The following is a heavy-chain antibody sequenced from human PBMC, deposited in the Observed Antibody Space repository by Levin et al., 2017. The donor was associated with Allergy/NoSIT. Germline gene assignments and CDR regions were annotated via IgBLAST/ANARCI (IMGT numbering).Heavy chain of an antibody. J-gene: IGHJ2*01. CDR1: GGTFSSYA. CDR2: IIPIFGTA. CDR3: ARAGTNYDILTGQLQLGELGYFDL. D-gene: IGHD3-9*01. Sequence: GASVKVSCKASGGTFSSYAISWVRQAPGQGLEWMGGIIPIFGTANYAQKFQGRVTITADESTSTAYMELSSLRSEDTAVYYCARAGTNYDILTGQLQLGELGYFDLWGRGTLVTVSS. V-gene: IGHV1-69*13.